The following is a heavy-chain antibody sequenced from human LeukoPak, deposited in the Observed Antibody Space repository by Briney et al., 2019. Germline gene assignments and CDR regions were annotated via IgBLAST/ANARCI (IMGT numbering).Heavy chain of an antibody. CDR3: ASTRPPGGLYNWFDP. D-gene: IGHD2-15*01. Sequence: ASVKVSCKASGYTFTGYYMRWVRQAPGQGLEWMGWINPNSGGTNYAQKFQGRVTMTRDTSISTAYMELSRLRSDGTAVYYCASTRPPGGLYNWFDPWGQGTLVTVSS. J-gene: IGHJ5*02. CDR1: GYTFTGYY. CDR2: INPNSGGT. V-gene: IGHV1-2*02.